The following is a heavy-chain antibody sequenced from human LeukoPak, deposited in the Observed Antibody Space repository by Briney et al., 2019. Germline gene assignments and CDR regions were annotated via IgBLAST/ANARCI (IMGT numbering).Heavy chain of an antibody. J-gene: IGHJ4*02. CDR2: ITRSSHYL. CDR1: GFTFSTYS. V-gene: IGHV3-21*01. CDR3: ARDYCSGLSCYATLFDY. Sequence: GGSLRLSCAASGFTFSTYSMHWVRQSPGEGLEWVSSITRSSHYLYYADSVKGRFTISRDDAKNSLYLQLDSLRAEDTAVYYCARDYCSGLSCYATLFDYWGQGTLVTVSS. D-gene: IGHD2-15*01.